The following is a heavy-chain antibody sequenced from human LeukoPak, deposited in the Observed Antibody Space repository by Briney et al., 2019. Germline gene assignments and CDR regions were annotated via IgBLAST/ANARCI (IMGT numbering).Heavy chain of an antibody. D-gene: IGHD3-10*01. Sequence: ASVKVSCKASGYTFTSYGISWVRQAPGQGLEWMGWISAYNGNTIYAQKFQGRVTMTEDTSTDTAYMELSSLRSEDTAVYYCATTLKRMVRGVINFDYWGQGTLVTVSS. CDR1: GYTFTSYG. V-gene: IGHV1-18*01. CDR3: ATTLKRMVRGVINFDY. CDR2: ISAYNGNT. J-gene: IGHJ4*02.